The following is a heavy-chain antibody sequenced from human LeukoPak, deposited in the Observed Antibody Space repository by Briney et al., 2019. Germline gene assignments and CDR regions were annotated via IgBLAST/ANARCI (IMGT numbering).Heavy chain of an antibody. CDR2: IYYIGNT. J-gene: IGHJ4*02. Sequence: PSETLSLTCTVSGGSISSYYWSWIRQPPGKGLEWIGYIYYIGNTNYNPSLKSRVTISVDTSKNKFSLKLSSVTAADTAVYYCAGYFSGQTLDLWGQGTLVTVFS. D-gene: IGHD6-19*01. V-gene: IGHV4-59*01. CDR3: AGYFSGQTLDL. CDR1: GGSISSYY.